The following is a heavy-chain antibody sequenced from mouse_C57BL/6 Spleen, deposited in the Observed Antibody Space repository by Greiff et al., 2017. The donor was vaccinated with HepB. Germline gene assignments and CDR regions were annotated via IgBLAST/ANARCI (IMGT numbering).Heavy chain of an antibody. CDR1: GFTFSSYA. Sequence: EVNVVESGGGLVKPGGSLKLSCAASGFTFSSYAMSWVRQTPEKRLEWVATISDGGSYTYYPDNVKGRFTISRDNAKNNLYLQMSHLKSEDTAMYYCARDRGDYYGSSYGYFDVWGTGTTVTVSS. V-gene: IGHV5-4*01. CDR2: ISDGGSYT. J-gene: IGHJ1*03. D-gene: IGHD1-1*01. CDR3: ARDRGDYYGSSYGYFDV.